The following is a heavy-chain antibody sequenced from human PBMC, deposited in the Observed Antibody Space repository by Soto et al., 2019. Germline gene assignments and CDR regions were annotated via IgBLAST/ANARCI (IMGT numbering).Heavy chain of an antibody. CDR2: ISGSGGST. V-gene: IGHV3-23*01. J-gene: IGHJ3*02. CDR3: AKDRDTRPPAPHAFDI. CDR1: GFTFSSYA. Sequence: GSLRLSCADYGFTFSSYAMSWVRQAPGKGLEWVSAISGSGGSTYYADSVKGRCTLSRDNSKNTLYLQMNSLRAEDTAVYYCAKDRDTRPPAPHAFDIWGQGTMVTVSS. D-gene: IGHD2-2*01.